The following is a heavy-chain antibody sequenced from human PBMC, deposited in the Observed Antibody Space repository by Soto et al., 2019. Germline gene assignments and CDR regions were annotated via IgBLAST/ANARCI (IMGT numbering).Heavy chain of an antibody. V-gene: IGHV4-39*01. CDR1: GGSISSSSYY. CDR3: ARQVVGAPSWFDP. J-gene: IGHJ5*02. CDR2: MYYSGST. Sequence: SETLSLTCTVSGGSISSSSYYWGWIRQPPGKGLEWIGSMYYSGSTYYNPSLKSRVTIXXXXSXNXFXLXXXSVTAADTAVYYCARQVVGAPSWFDPWGQGTLVT. D-gene: IGHD1-26*01.